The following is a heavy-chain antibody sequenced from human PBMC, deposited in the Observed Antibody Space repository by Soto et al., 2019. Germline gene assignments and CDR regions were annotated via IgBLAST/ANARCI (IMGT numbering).Heavy chain of an antibody. CDR1: GFTFYSYA. CDR2: IGSVGGDT. V-gene: IGHV3-23*01. J-gene: IGHJ3*02. CDR3: VKDRMAYNSVWDPFDI. D-gene: IGHD1-20*01. Sequence: GGSLRLSCAASGFTFYSYAMSWVRQAPGKGLEWVSTIGSVGGDTYYADSVKGRFTISRDDSKNTLLLQMNSLRAEDTAVYYRVKDRMAYNSVWDPFDIWGQGTMVTVSS.